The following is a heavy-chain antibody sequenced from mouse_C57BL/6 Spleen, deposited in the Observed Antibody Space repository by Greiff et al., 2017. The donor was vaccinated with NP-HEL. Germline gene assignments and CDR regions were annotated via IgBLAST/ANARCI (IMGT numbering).Heavy chain of an antibody. CDR1: GYTFTSYW. CDR2: IHPNSGST. CDR3: AREEGYDGGDY. V-gene: IGHV1-64*01. J-gene: IGHJ2*01. D-gene: IGHD2-2*01. Sequence: QVQLQQPGAELVKPGASVKLSCKASGYTFTSYWMHWVKQRPGQGLEWIGMIHPNSGSTNYNEKFKSKATLTVDKSSSTAYMQLSSLTSEDSAVYYCAREEGYDGGDYWGQGTTLTVSS.